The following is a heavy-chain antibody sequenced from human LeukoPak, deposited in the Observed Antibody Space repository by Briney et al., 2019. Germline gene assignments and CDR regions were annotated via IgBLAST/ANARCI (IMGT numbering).Heavy chain of an antibody. V-gene: IGHV3-48*03. CDR3: ARDGKYCSSTSCHRPFDY. CDR1: GFTFSSYE. Sequence: PGGSLRLSCAASGFTFSSYEMNWVSQAPGKGLEWVPYISSSGSTIYYADSVKGRFTISRDNAKNSLYLQMNSLRAEDTAVYYCARDGKYCSSTSCHRPFDYWGQGTLVTVSS. CDR2: ISSSGSTI. D-gene: IGHD2-2*01. J-gene: IGHJ4*02.